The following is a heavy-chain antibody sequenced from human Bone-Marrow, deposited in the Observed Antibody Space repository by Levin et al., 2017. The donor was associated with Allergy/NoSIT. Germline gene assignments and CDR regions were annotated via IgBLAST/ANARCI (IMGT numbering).Heavy chain of an antibody. D-gene: IGHD3-10*01. CDR1: GGSISSSSYY. J-gene: IGHJ5*02. V-gene: IGHV4-39*01. Sequence: SETLSLTCSVSGGSISSSSYYWGWIRQPPGTGLEWIGSIYYSGSTYYNPSLKSRVTISLDTSKNQFSLKLSSVTAADTAVYYCARRVGRNNWFDPWGQGTLVTVSS. CDR3: ARRVGRNNWFDP. CDR2: IYYSGST.